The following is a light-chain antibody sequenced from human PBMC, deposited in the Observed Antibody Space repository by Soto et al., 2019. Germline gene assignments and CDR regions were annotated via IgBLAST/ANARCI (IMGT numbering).Light chain of an antibody. J-gene: IGLJ1*01. V-gene: IGLV2-14*03. Sequence: QSALTQPPSVSGSPGQSITISCTGTSSDVGGYNYVSWYQHHPGKAHKLIIYDVSNRPSGVSNRFSGSKSGNTASLTISGLQPEDEADYYCSSYTTSNTRQIVFGTGTKVTVL. CDR3: SSYTTSNTRQIV. CDR2: DVS. CDR1: SSDVGGYNY.